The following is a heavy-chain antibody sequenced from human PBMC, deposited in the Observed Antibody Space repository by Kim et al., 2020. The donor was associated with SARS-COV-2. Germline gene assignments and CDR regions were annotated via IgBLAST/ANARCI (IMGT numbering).Heavy chain of an antibody. J-gene: IGHJ6*02. V-gene: IGHV3-53*04. Sequence: GGSLRLSCAASGFTVSSNYMSWVRQAPGKGLEWVSVIYSGGSTYYADSVKGRFTISRHNSKNTLYLQMNSLRAEDTAVYYCATRERTPGYCSSTSCYTPYSYGMDVWGQGTTVTVSS. CDR3: ATRERTPGYCSSTSCYTPYSYGMDV. CDR1: GFTVSSNY. D-gene: IGHD2-2*02. CDR2: IYSGGST.